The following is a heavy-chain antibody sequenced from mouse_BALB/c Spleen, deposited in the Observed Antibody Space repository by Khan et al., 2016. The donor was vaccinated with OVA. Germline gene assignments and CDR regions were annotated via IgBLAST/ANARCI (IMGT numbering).Heavy chain of an antibody. J-gene: IGHJ4*01. D-gene: IGHD2-13*01. Sequence: EVQLQESGPGLVKPSQSLSLTCTVTGYSITSDYACNCIRPFPGNKLEWMAYISYSGSTSYNTSLKSRISITRDTSKNQFFLQLNSVTTEDTATYYCARRGDGDYGAMDYWGQGTSVTVSS. CDR3: ARRGDGDYGAMDY. CDR1: GYSITSDYA. CDR2: ISYSGST. V-gene: IGHV3-2*02.